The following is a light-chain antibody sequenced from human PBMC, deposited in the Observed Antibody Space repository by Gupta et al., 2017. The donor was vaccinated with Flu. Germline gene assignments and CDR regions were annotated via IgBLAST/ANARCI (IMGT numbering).Light chain of an antibody. CDR2: VNSDGSH. CDR1: SGHSTYA. Sequence: QPALTQSPSASASLGTSVKLTCTLSSGHSTYAIAWHQPQPGKGPRFLMRVNSDGSHNKGDGIPDRFAGSSSGTGRYLTISSLQSEDEADYYCQTWGTGSVVFGGGTKLTVL. CDR3: QTWGTGSVV. V-gene: IGLV4-69*02. J-gene: IGLJ2*01.